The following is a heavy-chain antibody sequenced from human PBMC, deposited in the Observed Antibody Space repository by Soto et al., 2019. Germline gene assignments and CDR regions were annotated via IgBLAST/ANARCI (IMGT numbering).Heavy chain of an antibody. J-gene: IGHJ4*02. CDR1: GYTFTSYG. CDR3: ARVGKYYDILTED. Sequence: QVQLVQSGAEVKKPGASVKVSCKPSGYTFTSYGISGVRQAPGQGLEWMGWISAYNGNTNYAQKLQGRVTMTTDTSAGTAYVDLRSLRSDDTAVYYCARVGKYYDILTEDWGQGTLVTVSS. V-gene: IGHV1-18*01. D-gene: IGHD3-9*01. CDR2: ISAYNGNT.